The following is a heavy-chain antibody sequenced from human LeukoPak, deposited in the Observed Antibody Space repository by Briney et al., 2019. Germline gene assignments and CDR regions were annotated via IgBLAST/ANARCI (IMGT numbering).Heavy chain of an antibody. CDR3: ARESGDYYFDY. CDR1: GFTVSSNY. Sequence: GGSLRLSCAASGFTVSSNYMSWVRQVPGKGLEWVSVIYSGGSTYYADSVKGRFTISRDNSKNTLYLQMNSLRAEDTAVYYCARESGDYYFDYWGQGTLVTVSS. D-gene: IGHD4-17*01. CDR2: IYSGGST. V-gene: IGHV3-53*01. J-gene: IGHJ4*02.